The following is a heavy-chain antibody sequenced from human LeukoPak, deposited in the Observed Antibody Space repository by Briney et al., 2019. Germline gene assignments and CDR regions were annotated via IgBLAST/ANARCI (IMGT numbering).Heavy chain of an antibody. CDR1: GGTFTSYA. D-gene: IGHD3-9*01. CDR3: ARDLMTGYYPLDY. Sequence: ASVKVSCEASGGTFTSYAISWVRQAPGQGLEWMGGIIPIFDTANYAQKFQGRVTITTDESTSTAYMDLSSLRSEDTAVYYCARDLMTGYYPLDYWGQGTLVTVSS. CDR2: IIPIFDTA. J-gene: IGHJ4*02. V-gene: IGHV1-69*05.